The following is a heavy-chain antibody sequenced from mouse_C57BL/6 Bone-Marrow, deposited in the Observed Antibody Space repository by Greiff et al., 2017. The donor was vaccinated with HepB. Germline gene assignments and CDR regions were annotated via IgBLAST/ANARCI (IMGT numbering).Heavy chain of an antibody. V-gene: IGHV1-55*01. CDR1: GYTFTSYW. CDR2: IYPGSGST. Sequence: VQLQQPGAELVKPGASVKMSCKASGYTFTSYWITWVKQRPGQGLEWIGDIYPGSGSTNYNEKFKSKATLTVDTSSSTAYMQLSSLTSEDSAVYYCARRQDYSNYGGFAYWGQGTLVTVSA. CDR3: ARRQDYSNYGGFAY. D-gene: IGHD2-5*01. J-gene: IGHJ3*01.